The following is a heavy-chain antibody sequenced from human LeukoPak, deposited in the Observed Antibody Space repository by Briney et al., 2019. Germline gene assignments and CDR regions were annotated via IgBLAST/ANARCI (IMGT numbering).Heavy chain of an antibody. V-gene: IGHV4-30-4*08. CDR3: ARVRVGAHWFDP. Sequence: SETLSLTCTVSGGSISSGDCYWSWIRQPPGKGLEWIGYIYYSGSTYYNPSLKSRVTISVDTSKDQFSLKLSSVTAADTAVYYCARVRVGAHWFDPWGQGTLVTVSS. J-gene: IGHJ5*02. CDR1: GGSISSGDCY. CDR2: IYYSGST. D-gene: IGHD1-26*01.